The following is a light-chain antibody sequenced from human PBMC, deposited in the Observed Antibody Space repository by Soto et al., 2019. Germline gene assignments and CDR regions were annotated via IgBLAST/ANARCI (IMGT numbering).Light chain of an antibody. J-gene: IGLJ3*02. CDR1: SSNIGTNT. V-gene: IGLV1-44*01. CDR3: GSWDESLNAGV. CDR2: NDH. Sequence: QSVLTQPPSASGTPGQYVTISCSGSSSNIGTNTVHWYQQLPGTAPRLLIYNDHQRPSGVPDRLSASKSGTSASLALTEVQSEDEGDYYCGSWDESLNAGVFGGGTKLTVL.